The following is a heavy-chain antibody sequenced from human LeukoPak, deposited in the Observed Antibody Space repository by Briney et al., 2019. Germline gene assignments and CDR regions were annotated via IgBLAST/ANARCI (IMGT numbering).Heavy chain of an antibody. D-gene: IGHD2-2*01. V-gene: IGHV1-2*06. CDR2: INPNSGGT. J-gene: IGHJ5*02. CDR1: GYTFTGYY. Sequence: ASVKVSCKASGYTFTGYYMHWVRRAPGQGLEWMGRINPNSGGTNYAQKFQGRVTMTRDTSISTAYMELSRLRSDDTAVYYCARGLYCSSTGCYYWFDPWGQGTLVTVSS. CDR3: ARGLYCSSTGCYYWFDP.